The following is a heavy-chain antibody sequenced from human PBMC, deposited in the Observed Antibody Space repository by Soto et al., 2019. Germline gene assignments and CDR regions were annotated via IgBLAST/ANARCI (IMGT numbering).Heavy chain of an antibody. CDR3: ATQLWFGGFDP. CDR2: IIPILGIA. CDR1: GGTFSSYT. Sequence: QVQLVQSGAEVKKPGSSVKVSCKASGGTFSSYTISWVRQAPGQGLEWMGRIIPILGIANYAQKFQGRVTITADKPTRTAYMELSSLRSEDTAVYYCATQLWFGGFDPWGQGTLVTVSS. V-gene: IGHV1-69*02. J-gene: IGHJ5*02. D-gene: IGHD3-10*01.